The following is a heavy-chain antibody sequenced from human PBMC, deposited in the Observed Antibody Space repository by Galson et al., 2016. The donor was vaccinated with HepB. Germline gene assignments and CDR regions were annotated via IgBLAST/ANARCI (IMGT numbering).Heavy chain of an antibody. CDR1: GGSISRYF. CDR3: ARDTRNFYCGMDV. Sequence: SETLSPTCTVSGGSISRYFWSWIRQPPGKRLEWIGYIYYSGSTNYNPSLQSRVTISVDTSKTQFSLKLTSVPAADTAVYYCARDTRNFYCGMDVWGQGATVIVSS. V-gene: IGHV4-59*01. CDR2: IYYSGST. J-gene: IGHJ6*02.